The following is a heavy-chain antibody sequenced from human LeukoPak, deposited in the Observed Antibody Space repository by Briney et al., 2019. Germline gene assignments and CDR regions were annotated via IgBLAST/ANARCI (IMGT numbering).Heavy chain of an antibody. Sequence: SETLSLTCTVSGGPVSSGSYYWSWIRQPPGKGLEGIGYIYYSGSTNYNPSLKSRVTISVDTSKNQFSLKLGSVTAADTAVYYCARQSSSWYGAFDYWGQGTLVTVSS. D-gene: IGHD6-13*01. V-gene: IGHV4-61*01. CDR1: GGPVSSGSYY. CDR3: ARQSSSWYGAFDY. J-gene: IGHJ4*02. CDR2: IYYSGST.